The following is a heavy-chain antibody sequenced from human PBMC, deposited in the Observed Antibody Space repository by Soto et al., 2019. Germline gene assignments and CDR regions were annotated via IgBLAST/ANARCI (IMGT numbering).Heavy chain of an antibody. V-gene: IGHV3-74*01. Sequence: EVQLVESGGGLVQTGGSLRLSCAASQFTFSGRSVHWLTQAPWKGLVWVSGIDKVGTDSTYADSVKGRFTSSRDNDKNTVYLQMNSLRVEDPSVYYCARGWFGPDVWGKGTTVNVSS. CDR1: QFTFSGRS. J-gene: IGHJ6*03. CDR2: IDKVGTDS. D-gene: IGHD3-10*01. CDR3: ARGWFGPDV.